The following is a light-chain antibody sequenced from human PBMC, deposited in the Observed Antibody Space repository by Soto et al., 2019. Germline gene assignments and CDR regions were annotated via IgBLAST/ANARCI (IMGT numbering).Light chain of an antibody. Sequence: EIVLTQSPGTLSLSPGERATLSCRASQSVSSSSLAWYQQNPGQAPRLLIYEASSRATGIPDRFSGSGSGTDFTLTISRVEPEDFAVYYCQQYGTSLITFGQGTRLEIK. CDR3: QQYGTSLIT. J-gene: IGKJ5*01. V-gene: IGKV3-20*01. CDR1: QSVSSSS. CDR2: EAS.